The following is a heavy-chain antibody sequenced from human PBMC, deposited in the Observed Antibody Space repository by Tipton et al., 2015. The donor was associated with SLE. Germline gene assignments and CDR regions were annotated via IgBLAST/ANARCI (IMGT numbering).Heavy chain of an antibody. J-gene: IGHJ6*03. V-gene: IGHV4-34*01. CDR1: GDSSSGYF. D-gene: IGHD3-10*01. CDR2: VSDSGST. Sequence: TLSLTCSVYGDSSSGYFWTWIRQTPGTGLEWLGEVSDSGSTNYNPSLKSRLSMSLVRSRNQFSLSLRSVTPADTGVFYCARGNKRTRGHDMVRGRLVPAYYNSYMDVWGKGTTVTVSS. CDR3: ARGNKRTRGHDMVRGRLVPAYYNSYMDV.